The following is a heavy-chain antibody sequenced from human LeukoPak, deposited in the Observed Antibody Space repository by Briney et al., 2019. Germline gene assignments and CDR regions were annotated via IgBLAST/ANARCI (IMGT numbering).Heavy chain of an antibody. D-gene: IGHD3-22*01. CDR3: ARADREDYYDSSGLFDY. Sequence: SETLSLTCTVSGGSISSYYWSWIRQPPGKGLEWIGYIYYSGSTNYNPSLKSRVTISVDTSKNQFSLKPSSVTAADTAVYYCARADREDYYDSSGLFDYWGQGTLVTVSS. CDR1: GGSISSYY. CDR2: IYYSGST. J-gene: IGHJ4*02. V-gene: IGHV4-59*12.